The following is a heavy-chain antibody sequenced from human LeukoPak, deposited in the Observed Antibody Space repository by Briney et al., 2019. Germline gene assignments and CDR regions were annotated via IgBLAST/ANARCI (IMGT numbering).Heavy chain of an antibody. D-gene: IGHD3-16*01. J-gene: IGHJ3*02. CDR2: VYYSGST. CDR3: ARVLDLSKRGLDALDI. CDR1: GGSISSYF. V-gene: IGHV4-59*01. Sequence: PSETLSLTCTASGGSISSYFWSWIRQPPGKGLEWIGYVYYSGSTNYNPSLKSRVTISVDTSKKQFSLKLSSATAADTAVYYCARVLDLSKRGLDALDIWGQGTMVTVSS.